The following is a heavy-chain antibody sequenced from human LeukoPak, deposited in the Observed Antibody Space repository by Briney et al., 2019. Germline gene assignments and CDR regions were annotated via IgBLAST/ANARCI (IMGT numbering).Heavy chain of an antibody. Sequence: SETLSLTCAVYGGSFSNYYWSWTRQSPGRGLEWIGEINDSGTINYNPSLMSRVTISVDKSKNQFSLKLSSVTAPDTAVYYCARRWNYRRNYYIDVCGKGATVSVSS. D-gene: IGHD1-7*01. CDR3: ARRWNYRRNYYIDV. CDR2: INDSGTI. CDR1: GGSFSNYY. J-gene: IGHJ6*03. V-gene: IGHV4-34*01.